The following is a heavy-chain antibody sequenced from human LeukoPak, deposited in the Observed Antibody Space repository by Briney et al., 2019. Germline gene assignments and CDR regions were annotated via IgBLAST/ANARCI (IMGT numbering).Heavy chain of an antibody. Sequence: SETLSLTCAAYGGSFSGYYWSWIRQPPGKGLEWIGEINHSGSTNYNPSLKSRVTISVDTSKNQFSLKLSSVTAADTAVYYCARGRFAGLDYWGQGTLVTVSS. CDR3: ARGRFAGLDY. V-gene: IGHV4-34*01. J-gene: IGHJ4*02. D-gene: IGHD3-3*01. CDR1: GGSFSGYY. CDR2: INHSGST.